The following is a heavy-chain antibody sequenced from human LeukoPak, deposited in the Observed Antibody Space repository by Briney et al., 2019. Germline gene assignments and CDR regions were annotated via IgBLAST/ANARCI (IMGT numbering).Heavy chain of an antibody. Sequence: VQPGGSLRLSCAASGFTFSTYAMSWVRQAPGKGLEWVSRISGSGVSTYYADSVKGRFTISRDNSKNTLYLQMNSLRAEDTAVYYCARDSGGGGDDYWGQGTLVTVSS. CDR3: ARDSGGGGDDY. CDR2: ISGSGVST. V-gene: IGHV3-23*01. CDR1: GFTFSTYA. J-gene: IGHJ4*02. D-gene: IGHD2-21*02.